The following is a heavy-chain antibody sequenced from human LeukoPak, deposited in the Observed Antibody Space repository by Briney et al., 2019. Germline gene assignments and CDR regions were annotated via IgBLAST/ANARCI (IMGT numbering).Heavy chain of an antibody. CDR1: GYTFTGYY. V-gene: IGHV1-2*02. J-gene: IGHJ6*03. D-gene: IGHD6-13*01. Sequence: ASVKVSCKASGYTFTGYYMHWVRQAPGQGLEWMGWINPNSGDTNYAQKFQGRVTMTRDTSISTAYMELSRLRSDDTAVYYCARERYSSSWYAAYYYMDVWGKGTTVTVSS. CDR2: INPNSGDT. CDR3: ARERYSSSWYAAYYYMDV.